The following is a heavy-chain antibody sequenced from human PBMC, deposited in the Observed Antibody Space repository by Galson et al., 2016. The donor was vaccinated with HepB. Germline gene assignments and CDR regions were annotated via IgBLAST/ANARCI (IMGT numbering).Heavy chain of an antibody. CDR3: ARSVRWLRLVPFDS. V-gene: IGHV3-7*04. Sequence: SLRLSCAGSGFTFNDHWMSWVRQAPGKGLELLANIKQDGSEKYYVDSVKGRLTISRDNAKNSLFLQMNSLTVEDTAVYYCARSVRWLRLVPFDSWGHGIQVTVSS. CDR1: GFTFNDHW. J-gene: IGHJ4*01. CDR2: IKQDGSEK. D-gene: IGHD2-8*01.